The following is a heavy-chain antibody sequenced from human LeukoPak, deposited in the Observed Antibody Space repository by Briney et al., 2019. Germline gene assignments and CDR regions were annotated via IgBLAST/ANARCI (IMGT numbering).Heavy chain of an antibody. CDR1: GGSFSGYY. CDR3: ARHQGIAVAGFDY. D-gene: IGHD6-19*01. J-gene: IGHJ4*02. V-gene: IGHV4-34*01. Sequence: KASETLSLTCAVYGGSFSGYYWSWIRQPPGKGLEWIGEINHSGSTNYNPSLKSRVTISVDTSKNQFSLKLSSVTAADTAVYYCARHQGIAVAGFDYWGQGTLVTVSS. CDR2: INHSGST.